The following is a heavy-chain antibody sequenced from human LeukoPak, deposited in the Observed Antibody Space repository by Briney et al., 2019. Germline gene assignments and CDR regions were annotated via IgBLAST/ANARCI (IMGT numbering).Heavy chain of an antibody. CDR1: GFTSGDYA. D-gene: IGHD3-10*01. V-gene: IGHV3-49*04. Sequence: GGSLRLSCSVSGFTSGDYAMSWVRQAPGKGLEWVGIIRGKAYGGTTEYGASVKGRFTISRDDSKSIAYLQMDSLKTEDTAVYYCTRDFGSGTYRRYYFDYWGQGTLVTVSS. CDR3: TRDFGSGTYRRYYFDY. J-gene: IGHJ4*02. CDR2: IRGKAYGGTT.